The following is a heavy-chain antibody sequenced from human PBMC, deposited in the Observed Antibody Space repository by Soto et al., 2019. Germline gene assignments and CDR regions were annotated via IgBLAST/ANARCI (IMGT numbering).Heavy chain of an antibody. D-gene: IGHD6-13*01. CDR3: ARLIGTSWFVG. CDR2: TYYRSQWFN. Sequence: SQTLSLTCAISGDSVSSNIVTWDWIRRSPSRGLEWLGRTYYRSQWFNDYAVSVKSRMTINADTSKNQFSLQLNYVTPEDTAVYYCARLIGTSWFVGWGQGTPVTVSS. CDR1: GDSVSSNIVT. J-gene: IGHJ4*02. V-gene: IGHV6-1*01.